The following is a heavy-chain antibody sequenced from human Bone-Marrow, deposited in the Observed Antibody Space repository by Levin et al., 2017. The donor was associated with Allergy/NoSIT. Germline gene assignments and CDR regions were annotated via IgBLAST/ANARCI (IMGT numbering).Heavy chain of an antibody. D-gene: IGHD4-17*01. V-gene: IGHV3-9*01. Sequence: SLKISCAASGFTFDDYAMHWVRQAPGKGLEWVSGISWNSGSIGYADSVKGRFTISRDNAKNSLYLQMNSLRAEDTALYYCAKDFGTVTRPWAFDIWGQGTMVTVSS. CDR3: AKDFGTVTRPWAFDI. CDR2: ISWNSGSI. J-gene: IGHJ3*02. CDR1: GFTFDDYA.